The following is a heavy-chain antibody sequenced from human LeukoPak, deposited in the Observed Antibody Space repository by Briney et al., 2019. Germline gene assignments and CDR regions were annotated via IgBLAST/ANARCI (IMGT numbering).Heavy chain of an antibody. CDR3: ARDEGYCSSTSCYDYFQH. D-gene: IGHD2-2*01. CDR1: GYTFTCYY. J-gene: IGHJ1*01. Sequence: ASVKVSCKASGYTFTCYYMHWVRQAPGQGLEWMGWINPNSGGTNYAQKSQGRVTMTRDTSISTAYMELSRLRSDDTAVYYCARDEGYCSSTSCYDYFQHWGQGTLVTVSS. CDR2: INPNSGGT. V-gene: IGHV1-2*02.